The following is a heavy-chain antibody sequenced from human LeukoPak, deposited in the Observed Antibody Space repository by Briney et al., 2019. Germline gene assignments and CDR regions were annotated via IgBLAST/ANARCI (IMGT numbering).Heavy chain of an antibody. CDR3: ARESYYYDSSGYLLGY. J-gene: IGHJ4*02. D-gene: IGHD3-22*01. V-gene: IGHV1-18*01. CDR2: ISAYNGNT. Sequence: ASVKVSCKASGYTFTSHGISWVRQAPGQGLEWMGWISAYNGNTSYAQKFQGRVTMTRDTSTSTVYMELSSLRSEDTAVYYCARESYYYDSSGYLLGYWGQGTLVTVSS. CDR1: GYTFTSHG.